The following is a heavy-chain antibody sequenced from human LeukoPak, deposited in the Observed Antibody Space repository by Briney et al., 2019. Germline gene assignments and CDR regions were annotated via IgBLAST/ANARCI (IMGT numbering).Heavy chain of an antibody. D-gene: IGHD2-2*01. CDR3: ARELRVRISGPWGEGDTSTEITKNAFDI. J-gene: IGHJ3*02. CDR1: GALISSGTYY. V-gene: IGHV4-61*02. CDR2: FYISGST. Sequence: SETLSLTCTVSGALISSGTYYWSWIRQPAGKGLEWIGRFYISGSTHYNPSLKSRVTISVDTSKNQFSLKVNSVTAADTAVYYCARELRVRISGPWGEGDTSTEITKNAFDIWGQGTMVTVSS.